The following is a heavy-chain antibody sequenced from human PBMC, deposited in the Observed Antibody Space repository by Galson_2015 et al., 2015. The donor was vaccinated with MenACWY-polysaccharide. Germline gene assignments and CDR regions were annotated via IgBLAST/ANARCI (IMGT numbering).Heavy chain of an antibody. V-gene: IGHV2-5*02. CDR3: AHVMITFGGVIGDDAFDV. J-gene: IGHJ3*01. CDR2: IYWDGDN. D-gene: IGHD3-16*01. CDR1: GFSLITKCVG. Sequence: PALVKPTQTLTLTCTSSGFSLITKCVGVNWIRQPPGKALEWLAVIYWDGDNRYSPSLRSRLTVTKDTSKNQVVLTMTNMDPVDTAAYYCAHVMITFGGVIGDDAFDVWGQGTMVTVSS.